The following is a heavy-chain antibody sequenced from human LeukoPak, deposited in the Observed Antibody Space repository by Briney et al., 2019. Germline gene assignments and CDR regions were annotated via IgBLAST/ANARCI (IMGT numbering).Heavy chain of an antibody. J-gene: IGHJ4*02. CDR2: MNPNSGNT. V-gene: IGHV1-8*01. D-gene: IGHD6-6*01. CDR3: ARGASIAEPLTLGY. CDR1: GYTFTSYD. Sequence: ASVKVSCKASGYTFTSYDINWVRQATGQGLEWMGWMNPNSGNTGYAQKFQGRVTMTRNTSISTAYMELSSLRSEDTAVYYCARGASIAEPLTLGYWGQGTLVTVSS.